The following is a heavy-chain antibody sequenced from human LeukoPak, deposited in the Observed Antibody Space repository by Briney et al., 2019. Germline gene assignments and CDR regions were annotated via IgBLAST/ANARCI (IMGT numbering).Heavy chain of an antibody. J-gene: IGHJ2*01. CDR2: ISPGDSDT. Sequence: GESLKISCKGSGYSSTSQWIGWVRQMPGKGLEWMGIISPGDSDTRYSPSFQGQVTISADKSISTAYLQWSSLKASDTAMYYCARLIVVVTGRMYFDLWGRGTLVTVSS. V-gene: IGHV5-51*01. D-gene: IGHD2-21*02. CDR1: GYSSTSQW. CDR3: ARLIVVVTGRMYFDL.